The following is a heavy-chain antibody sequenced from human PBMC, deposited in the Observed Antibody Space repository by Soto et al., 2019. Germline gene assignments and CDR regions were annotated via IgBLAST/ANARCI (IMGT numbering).Heavy chain of an antibody. CDR2: ISGSGANT. Sequence: GGSLRLSCAASGFTFSSYAMSWARQAPGQGLEWVSSISGSGANTYYADSMKGRFTISRDNSKNTLYLQMHSLRAEDTAVYHCAKDRLSTGTATRFDPWGQGTLVTVSS. CDR1: GFTFSSYA. J-gene: IGHJ5*02. V-gene: IGHV3-23*01. CDR3: AKDRLSTGTATRFDP. D-gene: IGHD2-2*01.